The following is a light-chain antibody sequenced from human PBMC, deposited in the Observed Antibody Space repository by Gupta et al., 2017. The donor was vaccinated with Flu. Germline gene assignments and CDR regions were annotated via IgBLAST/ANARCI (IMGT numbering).Light chain of an antibody. CDR2: GVS. Sequence: GDRVAITCRASQSISTYLNWYQQKLGKAPKLLISGVSTLQTGVPPRFSGSGSGTDFTLTISSLQPEDFATYYCHQSSRTPQTFGQGTKVEI. CDR3: HQSSRTPQT. CDR1: QSISTY. J-gene: IGKJ1*01. V-gene: IGKV1-39*01.